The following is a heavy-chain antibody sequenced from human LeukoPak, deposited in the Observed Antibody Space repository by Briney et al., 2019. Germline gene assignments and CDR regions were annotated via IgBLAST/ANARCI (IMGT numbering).Heavy chain of an antibody. J-gene: IGHJ5*02. CDR3: ARVADVGGWFDP. Sequence: TLSLTCTVSGGSISSDYYHWSWIRQPAGKGLEWIGRIDRSGSTNYNPSLKSRVTMSVETSKNQFSLKLTSLTAADTAVYYCARVADVGGWFDPWGQGTLVTVSS. V-gene: IGHV4-61*02. CDR2: IDRSGST. CDR1: GGSISSDYYH. D-gene: IGHD2-15*01.